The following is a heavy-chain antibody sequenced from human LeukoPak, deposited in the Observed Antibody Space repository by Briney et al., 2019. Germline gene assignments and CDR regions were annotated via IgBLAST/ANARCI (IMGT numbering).Heavy chain of an antibody. CDR1: GFTFGRYW. CDR2: IKEDGSER. J-gene: IGHJ3*02. V-gene: IGHV3-7*01. Sequence: GGSLRLSCSVSGFTFGRYWMGWVRQAPGKGLEWVAHIKEDGSERYYADSVKGRFIMSRDNAKNAVYLQVNSLTAEDTAVYYCTRDQGYCSGGRCYSVFDIWGQGTMVTVSS. CDR3: TRDQGYCSGGRCYSVFDI. D-gene: IGHD2-15*01.